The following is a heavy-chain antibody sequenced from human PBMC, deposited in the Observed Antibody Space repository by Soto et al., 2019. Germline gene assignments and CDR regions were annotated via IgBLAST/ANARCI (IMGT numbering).Heavy chain of an antibody. CDR1: GITFDNQA. D-gene: IGHD3-3*01. Sequence: EVQLVESGGGLVQPGRSQRLSCAISGITFDNQAMHCARQAPGKGLEWVSGISWNSGTIDYAASVKGRFIISRDNANDSMFMQLNSLRVEDEAMHDWVQASAPDSAIWGGYGPYMDLWGKATAVIVSS. V-gene: IGHV3-9*01. J-gene: IGHJ6*03. CDR3: VQASAPDSAIWGGYGPYMDL. CDR2: ISWNSGTI.